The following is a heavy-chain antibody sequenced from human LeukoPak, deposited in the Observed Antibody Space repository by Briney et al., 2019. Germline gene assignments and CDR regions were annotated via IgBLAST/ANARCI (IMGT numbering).Heavy chain of an antibody. CDR3: AKDSHITIFGVVSPKYYFDY. V-gene: IGHV3-53*04. J-gene: IGHJ4*02. Sequence: GGSLRLSCAASGFTVSTNCMTWVRQAPGKGLEWVSTIYSGGTTYYADSVMGRFTISRHNSRNTLYLQMNSLRAEVTAVYYCAKDSHITIFGVVSPKYYFDYWGQGTLVTVSS. CDR1: GFTVSTNC. D-gene: IGHD3-3*01. CDR2: IYSGGTT.